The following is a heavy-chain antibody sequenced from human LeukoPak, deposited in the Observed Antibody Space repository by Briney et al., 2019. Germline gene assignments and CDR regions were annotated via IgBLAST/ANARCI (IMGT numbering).Heavy chain of an antibody. CDR3: ARQEFEYSSSSSAFDI. Sequence: SQTLSLTCTVSGGSISSGSYYWSWIRQPAGKGLEWIGRIYTSGSTNYNPSLKSRVTISVDTSKNQFSLKLSSVTAADTAVYYCARQEFEYSSSSSAFDIWGQGTMVTVSS. CDR2: IYTSGST. D-gene: IGHD6-6*01. J-gene: IGHJ3*02. CDR1: GGSISSGSYY. V-gene: IGHV4-61*02.